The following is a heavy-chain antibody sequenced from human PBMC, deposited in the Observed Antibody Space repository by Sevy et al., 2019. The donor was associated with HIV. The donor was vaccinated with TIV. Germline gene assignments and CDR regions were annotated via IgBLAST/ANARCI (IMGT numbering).Heavy chain of an antibody. Sequence: GGSLRLSCAASGFTVSSNYMSWVRQAPGKGLEWVSVIYSDDSRYYADSLKGRFTISRDNSKNTLYLQMNSLRAEDTAVYYCATGIAAAGHSFDYWGQGTLVTVSS. V-gene: IGHV3-53*01. CDR2: IYSDDSR. CDR3: ATGIAAAGHSFDY. J-gene: IGHJ4*02. CDR1: GFTVSSNY. D-gene: IGHD6-13*01.